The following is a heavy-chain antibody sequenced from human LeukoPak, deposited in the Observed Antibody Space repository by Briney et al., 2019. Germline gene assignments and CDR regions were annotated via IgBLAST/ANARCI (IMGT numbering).Heavy chain of an antibody. J-gene: IGHJ6*03. D-gene: IGHD3-22*01. CDR2: INPNSGGT. CDR3: ARGVSSGYYHYYYYYMDV. Sequence: ASVKVSCKASGYTFTGYYMHWVRQAPGQGLEWMGWINPNSGGTNYAQKFQGRVTMTRDTSISTAYMELSRLRSDDTAVYYCARGVSSGYYHYYYYYMDVWGKGTTVTVSS. V-gene: IGHV1-2*02. CDR1: GYTFTGYY.